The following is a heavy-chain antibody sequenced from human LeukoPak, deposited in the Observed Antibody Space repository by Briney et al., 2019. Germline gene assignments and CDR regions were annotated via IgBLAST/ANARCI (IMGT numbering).Heavy chain of an antibody. V-gene: IGHV4-38-2*02. Sequence: SETLSLTCTVSGYSISSGYYWGWIRQPPGKGLEWIGSIYHSGSTYYNPSLKSRVTISVDTSKNQFSLKLSSVTAADTAVYYCARDSRPFDPWGQGTLVTVSS. CDR1: GYSISSGYY. CDR3: ARDSRPFDP. CDR2: IYHSGST. J-gene: IGHJ5*02.